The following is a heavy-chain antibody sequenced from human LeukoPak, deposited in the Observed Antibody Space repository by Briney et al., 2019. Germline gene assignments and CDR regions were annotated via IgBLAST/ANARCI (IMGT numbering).Heavy chain of an antibody. J-gene: IGHJ4*02. Sequence: PGGSLRLSCAASGFTFSSYGMHWFRQAPGKGLEWVAFIRYDGSNKYYADSVKGRFTISRDNSKNTLYLQMNSLRAEDTAVYYCAKVVVVVPPAIGPFDYWGQGTLVTVSS. V-gene: IGHV3-30*02. CDR2: IRYDGSNK. CDR1: GFTFSSYG. CDR3: AKVVVVVPPAIGPFDY. D-gene: IGHD2-2*02.